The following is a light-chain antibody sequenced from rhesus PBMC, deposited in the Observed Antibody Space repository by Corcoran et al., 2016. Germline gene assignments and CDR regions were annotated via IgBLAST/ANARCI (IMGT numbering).Light chain of an antibody. CDR3: LQHNRYPLA. J-gene: IGKJ4*01. CDR2: GAF. V-gene: IGKV1-28*01. Sequence: DIQMTQSPSSLSAPVGDTVTITCRASQGISSYLNWFQQKPGKAPKLLIYGAFSLESGVPSRFSGNGSGTGFTLTISSLQPEDFAAYYCLQHNRYPLAFGGGTKVEIK. CDR1: QGISSY.